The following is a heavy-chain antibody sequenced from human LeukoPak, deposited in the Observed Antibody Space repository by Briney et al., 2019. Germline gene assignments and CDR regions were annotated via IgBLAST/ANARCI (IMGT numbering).Heavy chain of an antibody. CDR3: ARLDSTPLGYCSSTSCWGWSWFDP. Sequence: GESLKISCKGSGFSFSFYWIGWVRQMPGKGLEWMGIIYPGDSDTRYSPSFQGQVTISADKSISTAYLQWSSLKASDTAMYYCARLDSTPLGYCSSTSCWGWSWFDPWGQGTLVTVSS. J-gene: IGHJ5*02. CDR2: IYPGDSDT. CDR1: GFSFSFYW. V-gene: IGHV5-51*01. D-gene: IGHD2-2*01.